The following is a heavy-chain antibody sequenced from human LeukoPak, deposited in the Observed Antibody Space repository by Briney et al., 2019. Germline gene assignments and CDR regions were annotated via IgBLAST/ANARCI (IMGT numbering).Heavy chain of an antibody. V-gene: IGHV3-7*03. CDR1: GFSFSNYA. J-gene: IGHJ6*02. Sequence: GGSLRLSCVSSGFSFSNYAMSWVRQAPGKGLEWVTNIKQDGSEKYYVDSVKGRFTISRDNAKNSLYLQMNSLRAEDTAVYYCARGGSKYYYYGMDVWGQGTTVTVSS. CDR3: ARGGSKYYYYGMDV. D-gene: IGHD1-14*01. CDR2: IKQDGSEK.